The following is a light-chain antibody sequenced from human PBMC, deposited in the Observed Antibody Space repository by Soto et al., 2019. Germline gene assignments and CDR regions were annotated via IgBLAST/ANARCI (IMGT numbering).Light chain of an antibody. V-gene: IGLV2-8*01. J-gene: IGLJ2*01. CDR3: SSYAGTNKLI. CDR2: EVT. CDR1: SSDVGGYNS. Sequence: QSALTHPPSTSGSPGQSVTMSCTGTSSDVGGYNSVSWYQQHPGKAPKLMIFEVTKRPPGVPDRFSGSKSGYTASLTVSGLQAEDEADYYCSSYAGTNKLIFGGGTKLTVL.